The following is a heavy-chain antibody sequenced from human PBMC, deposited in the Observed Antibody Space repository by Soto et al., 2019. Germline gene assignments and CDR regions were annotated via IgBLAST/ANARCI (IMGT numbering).Heavy chain of an antibody. D-gene: IGHD3-22*01. J-gene: IGHJ4*02. CDR3: ARVVDYYDSSGYYSVDYFDY. CDR1: GGSISSGGYY. V-gene: IGHV4-31*03. Sequence: QVQLQESGPGLVKPSQTLSLTCTVSGGSISSGGYYWSWIRQHPGKGLEWIGYIYYSGSTYYNPSLKSRVTIAVDTSKNPFSLKLSSVTAADTAVYYCARVVDYYDSSGYYSVDYFDYWGQGTLVTVSS. CDR2: IYYSGST.